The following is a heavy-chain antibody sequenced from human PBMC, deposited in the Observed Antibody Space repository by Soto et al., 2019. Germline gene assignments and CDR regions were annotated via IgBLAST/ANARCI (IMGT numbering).Heavy chain of an antibody. D-gene: IGHD4-17*01. J-gene: IGHJ6*03. CDR1: GGNFSSYT. CDR2: IIPILGIA. Sequence: QVQLVQSGAEVKKPGSSVKVSCKASGGNFSSYTISWVRQAPGQGLEWMGRIIPILGIANYAQKFQGRVTITADKSTSTAYMELSSLRSEDTAVYYCARAEPYTTTYYDYMDVWGKGTTVTVSS. CDR3: ARAEPYTTTYYDYMDV. V-gene: IGHV1-69*02.